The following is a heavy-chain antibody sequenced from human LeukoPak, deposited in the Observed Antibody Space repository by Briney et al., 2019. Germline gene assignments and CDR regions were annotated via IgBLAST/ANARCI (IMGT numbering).Heavy chain of an antibody. J-gene: IGHJ4*02. CDR2: IYYSKNT. CDR3: VSPRGFSYGYFDY. Sequence: SETLSLTCTVSGGSISSSSAYWGWIRQPPGKGLEWIGSIYYSKNTYYNPSLKSRVTISADTSKNQFSLTLGSVSAIDTAVYYCVSPRGFSYGYFDYWGQGTLVTVSS. CDR1: GGSISSSSAY. V-gene: IGHV4-39*01. D-gene: IGHD5-18*01.